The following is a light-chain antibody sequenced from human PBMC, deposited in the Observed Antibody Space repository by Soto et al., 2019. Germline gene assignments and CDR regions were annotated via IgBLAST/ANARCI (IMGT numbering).Light chain of an antibody. J-gene: IGKJ1*01. CDR3: QQSYSSRWT. V-gene: IGKV1-39*01. CDR2: AAS. CDR1: QGVSIY. Sequence: DIHLTQSPSSLSAYVGDRVTITCRGSQGVSIYLNWYQQKSGKAPILLIYAASNLQRGVPSRFSGNGSGTDYTLTIGSLQPEDGATYYCQQSYSSRWTFGQRTKADIK.